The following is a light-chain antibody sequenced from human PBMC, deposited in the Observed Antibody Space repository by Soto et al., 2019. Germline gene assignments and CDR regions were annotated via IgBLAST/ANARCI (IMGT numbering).Light chain of an antibody. V-gene: IGLV2-14*01. CDR2: EVN. CDR3: SSYTGSSTPYV. Sequence: QSALTQPPSASGSPGQSVTISCTGTSSDVGAYNYVSWYQQYPGKAPKLMIYEVNKRPSGVSNRFSGSKSGNTASLTISGLQAEDEADYYCSSYTGSSTPYVFGAGTKVTVL. CDR1: SSDVGAYNY. J-gene: IGLJ1*01.